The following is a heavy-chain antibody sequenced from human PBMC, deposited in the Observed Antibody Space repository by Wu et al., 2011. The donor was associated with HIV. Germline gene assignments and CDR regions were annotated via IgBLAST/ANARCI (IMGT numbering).Heavy chain of an antibody. J-gene: IGHJ4*02. CDR3: ARHSGLQAFDY. Sequence: VQLVQSGAQVKKPGDFLKISCKGSEYSFSTYWIGWVRQMPGKGLEWMGIIYPDNSDTRYSPSFQGQVTISADKSISTAYLQWSSLTASDTAMYYCARHSGLQAFDYVGPGNPGPPSP. CDR2: IYPDNSDT. V-gene: IGHV5-51*01. D-gene: IGHD4-11*01. CDR1: EYSFSTYW.